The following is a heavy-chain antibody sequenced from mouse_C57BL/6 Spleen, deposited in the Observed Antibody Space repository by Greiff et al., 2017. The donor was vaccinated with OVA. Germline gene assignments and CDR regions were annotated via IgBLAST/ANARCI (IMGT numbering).Heavy chain of an antibody. CDR1: GFTFSDFY. CDR2: SRNKANDYTT. Sequence: EVMLVESGGGLVQSGRSLRLSCATSGFTFSDFYMEWVRQAPGKGLEWIAASRNKANDYTTEYSASVKGRFIVSRDTSQSILYLQMNALRAEDTAIYYCARGDGYYLYAMDYWGQGTSVTVSS. J-gene: IGHJ4*01. D-gene: IGHD2-3*01. CDR3: ARGDGYYLYAMDY. V-gene: IGHV7-1*01.